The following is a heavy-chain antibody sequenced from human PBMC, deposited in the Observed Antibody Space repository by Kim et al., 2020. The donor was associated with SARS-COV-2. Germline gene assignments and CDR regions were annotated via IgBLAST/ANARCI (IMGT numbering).Heavy chain of an antibody. D-gene: IGHD4-17*01. CDR2: ISSSSSYI. J-gene: IGHJ4*02. Sequence: GGSLRLSCAASGFTFSSYSMNWVRQAPGKGLEWVSSISSSSSYIYYADSVKGRFTISRDNAKNSLYLQMNSLRAEDTAVYYCARDPPPYGDYTHLFDYWGQGTLVTVSS. V-gene: IGHV3-21*01. CDR1: GFTFSSYS. CDR3: ARDPPPYGDYTHLFDY.